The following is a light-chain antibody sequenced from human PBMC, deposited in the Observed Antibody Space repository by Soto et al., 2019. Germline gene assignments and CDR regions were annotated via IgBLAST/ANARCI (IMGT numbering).Light chain of an antibody. CDR3: QQYNSYST. V-gene: IGKV1-5*03. CDR1: QSISSW. Sequence: DIQMTQSPSTLSASVGDRVTITCRASQSISSWLAWCQQKPGKAPKLLIYKASSLESGVPPRFSGSGSGTEFTLTISSLQPDDFATYYCQQYNSYSTFGQGTKVDIK. CDR2: KAS. J-gene: IGKJ1*01.